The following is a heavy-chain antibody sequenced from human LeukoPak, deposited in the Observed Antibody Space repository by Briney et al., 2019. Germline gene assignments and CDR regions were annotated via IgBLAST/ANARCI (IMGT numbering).Heavy chain of an antibody. V-gene: IGHV3-53*01. D-gene: IGHD4-17*01. J-gene: IGHJ4*02. CDR2: IYSGGST. CDR1: GFTVSSNY. CDR3: ARRTVTTVIDY. Sequence: PGGSLRLSCAASGFTVSSNYMSWVRQAPGKGLEWVSVIYSGGSTYYADSVKGRFTISRDNSKNTLYLQMNSLRAEDTAVYYCARRTVTTVIDYWGQGTLVTVSS.